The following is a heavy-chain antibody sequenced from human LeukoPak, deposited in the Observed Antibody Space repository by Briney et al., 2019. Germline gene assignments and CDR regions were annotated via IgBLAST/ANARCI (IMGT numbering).Heavy chain of an antibody. CDR3: ARAGLVTDFWSGTPKRPNWFDP. D-gene: IGHD3-3*01. J-gene: IGHJ5*02. CDR2: ISSSGSTI. V-gene: IGHV3-11*01. CDR1: GFTFSDYY. Sequence: PGGSLRLSCAASGFTFSDYYMSWIRQAPGKGLEWVSYISSSGSTICYADSVKGRFTISRDNAKNSLYLQMNSLRAEDTAVYYCARAGLVTDFWSGTPKRPNWFDPWGQGTLVTVSS.